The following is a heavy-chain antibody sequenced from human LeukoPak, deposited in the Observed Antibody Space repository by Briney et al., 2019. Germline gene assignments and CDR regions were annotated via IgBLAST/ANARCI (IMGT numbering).Heavy chain of an antibody. CDR2: ISWNSGRI. D-gene: IGHD6-13*01. Sequence: GRSLRLSCAASGFTFDDYAMHWVPQAPGEGLEGVSGISWNSGRIGYADSVKGRFTISRDNAKNSLYLQLNCLRAEAPALYYCAKGGAAGKFPADYWGQGTLVTVSS. V-gene: IGHV3-9*01. J-gene: IGHJ4*02. CDR3: AKGGAAGKFPADY. CDR1: GFTFDDYA.